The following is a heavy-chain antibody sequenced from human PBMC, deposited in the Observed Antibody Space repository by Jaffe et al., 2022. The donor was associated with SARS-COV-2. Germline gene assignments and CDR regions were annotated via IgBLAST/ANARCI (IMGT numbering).Heavy chain of an antibody. CDR3: ANNPRDGGYYYYYMDV. CDR1: GFTFSSYA. J-gene: IGHJ6*03. CDR2: ISGSGGST. D-gene: IGHD3-10*01. Sequence: EVQLVESGGGLVQPGGSLRLSCAASGFTFSSYAMSWVRQAPGKGLEWVSAISGSGGSTYYADSVKGRFTISRDNSKNTLYLQMNSLRAEDTAVYYCANNPRDGGYYYYYMDVWGKGTTVTVSS. V-gene: IGHV3-23*04.